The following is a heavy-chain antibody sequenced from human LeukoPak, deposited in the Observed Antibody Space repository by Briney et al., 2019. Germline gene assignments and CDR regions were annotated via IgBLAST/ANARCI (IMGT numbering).Heavy chain of an antibody. V-gene: IGHV3-48*02. CDR2: ISSGATDI. CDR1: GFTLSRSA. J-gene: IGHJ3*01. Sequence: GGSLRLSCAASGFTLSRSAMHWVRQAPGKGLEWLLYISSGATDIYYADSLRGRFTISRDNANNSLYLQMNSLRDEDTAVYYCARDPGGGFSAFDLWGQGTMVTVSS. CDR3: ARDPGGGFSAFDL. D-gene: IGHD4-23*01.